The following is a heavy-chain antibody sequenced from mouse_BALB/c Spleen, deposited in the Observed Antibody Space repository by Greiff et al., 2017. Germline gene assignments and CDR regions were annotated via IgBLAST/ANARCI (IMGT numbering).Heavy chain of an antibody. CDR1: GFNIKDTY. Sequence: VHVKQSGAELVKPGASVKLSCTASGFNIKDTYMHWVKQRPEQGLEWIGRIDPANGNTKYDPKFQGKATITADTSSNTAYLQLSSLTSEDTAVYYCARGLYYDYDGAMDYWGQGTSVTVSS. CDR2: IDPANGNT. J-gene: IGHJ4*01. CDR3: ARGLYYDYDGAMDY. D-gene: IGHD2-4*01. V-gene: IGHV14-3*02.